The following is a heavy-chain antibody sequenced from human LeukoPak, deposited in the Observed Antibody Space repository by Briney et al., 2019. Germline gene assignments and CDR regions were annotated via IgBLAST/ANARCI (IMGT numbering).Heavy chain of an antibody. Sequence: PSETLSLTCTVSGGSISSGSYYWSWIRQPAGKGLEWIGRIYTSGSTNYNPSLKSRVTISVDTSKNQFSLKLSSVTAADTAVYYCARADDSYWYFDLWGRGTLVTVSS. CDR3: ARADDSYWYFDL. V-gene: IGHV4-61*02. CDR1: GGSISSGSYY. CDR2: IYTSGST. J-gene: IGHJ2*01. D-gene: IGHD3-9*01.